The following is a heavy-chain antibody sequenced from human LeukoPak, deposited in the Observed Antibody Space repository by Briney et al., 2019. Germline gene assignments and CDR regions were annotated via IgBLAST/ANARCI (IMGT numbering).Heavy chain of an antibody. CDR1: GGSFSGYY. CDR2: INHSGST. Sequence: SETLSLTCAVYGGSFSGYYWSWIRQPPGQGLEWLGEINHSGSTNYNPSLKRRVTISVDTSKNQFSVKLRSLAAADTAVYYCARGWGYDSSGYCLGCWGRGTLVTVS. V-gene: IGHV4-34*01. D-gene: IGHD3-22*01. J-gene: IGHJ4*02. CDR3: ARGWGYDSSGYCLGC.